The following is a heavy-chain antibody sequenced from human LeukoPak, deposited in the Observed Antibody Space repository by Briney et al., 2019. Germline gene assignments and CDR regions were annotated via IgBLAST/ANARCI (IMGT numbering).Heavy chain of an antibody. CDR3: ARAYRAHQTFYSYHYFDY. CDR1: GGSFSGYY. Sequence: SETLSLTCAVYGGSFSGYYCDWIRQPPGKGLEWNGEINHSGGNNYNPSLKTRVTISGDTSKNQFSLKLNSVTAADTAVYYCARAYRAHQTFYSYHYFDYWGQGALVTVSS. CDR2: INHSGGN. D-gene: IGHD5-18*01. J-gene: IGHJ4*02. V-gene: IGHV4-34*01.